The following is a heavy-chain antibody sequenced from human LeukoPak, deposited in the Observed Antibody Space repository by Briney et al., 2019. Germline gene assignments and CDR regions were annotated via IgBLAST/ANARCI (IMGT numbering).Heavy chain of an antibody. Sequence: GESLKISCKGSGYSLTSYWIGWVRQMPGKGLEWMGIIYPGDSDTRYSPSFQGQVTISADKSISTAYLQWSSLKASDTAMYYCARGTTVTPAMNWFDPWGQGTLVTVSS. CDR1: GYSLTSYW. CDR3: ARGTTVTPAMNWFDP. CDR2: IYPGDSDT. J-gene: IGHJ5*02. V-gene: IGHV5-51*01. D-gene: IGHD4-17*01.